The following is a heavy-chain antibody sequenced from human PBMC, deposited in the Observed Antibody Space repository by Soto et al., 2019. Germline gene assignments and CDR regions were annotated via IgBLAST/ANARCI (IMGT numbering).Heavy chain of an antibody. J-gene: IGHJ4*02. Sequence: EVQLLESGGGLVQPGGSLRLSCAASGFTFSNYAMTWVRQAPGKGLEWVSAINGDGGGNGGSTYYADSVKGRFTIARDNSRNTLYLHMNNLRVEDTAVYYCAQRLLTWYLGLDYWGQGALVTVSS. V-gene: IGHV3-23*01. D-gene: IGHD3-9*01. CDR1: GFTFSNYA. CDR2: INGDGGGNGGST. CDR3: AQRLLTWYLGLDY.